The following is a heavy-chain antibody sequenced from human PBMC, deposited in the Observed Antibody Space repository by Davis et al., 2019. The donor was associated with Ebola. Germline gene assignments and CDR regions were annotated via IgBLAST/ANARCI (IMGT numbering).Heavy chain of an antibody. CDR3: ARARAYCANGICHYFFDY. CDR1: GFSFSRQY. CDR2: IRNKVNSYTT. D-gene: IGHD2-8*01. Sequence: GGSLRLSCAASGFSFSRQYMDWVRQASGKRLEWIGRIRNKVNSYTTEYAASVEGRFTISRDDSKNTLYLQMNSLKTEDTAVYYCARARAYCANGICHYFFDYWGQGTLVSVSS. V-gene: IGHV3-72*01. J-gene: IGHJ4*02.